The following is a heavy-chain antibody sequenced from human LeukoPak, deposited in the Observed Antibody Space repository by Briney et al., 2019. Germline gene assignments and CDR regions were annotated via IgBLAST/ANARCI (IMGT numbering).Heavy chain of an antibody. D-gene: IGHD5-18*01. CDR1: GFTFSTFA. CDR2: IFQGGGEI. V-gene: IGHV3-23*01. Sequence: GGSLRLSCAASGFTFSTFAMIWVRQPPGKGLEWVSSIFQGGGEIHYADSVRGRFTISRDNSKSTLFLQMNSLRAEDTAIYYCATYRQVLLPFESWGQGILVTVSS. J-gene: IGHJ4*02. CDR3: ATYRQVLLPFES.